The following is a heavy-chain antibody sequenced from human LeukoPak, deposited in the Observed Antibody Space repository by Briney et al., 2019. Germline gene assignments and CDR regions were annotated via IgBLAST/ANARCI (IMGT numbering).Heavy chain of an antibody. CDR2: IWNSGST. V-gene: IGHV4-31*03. CDR3: ARDVSSMYPNWFDP. D-gene: IGHD6-6*01. J-gene: IGHJ5*02. CDR1: GDSISSRTYY. Sequence: PSQSLCLTCSVPGDSISSRTYYWTWIRQHPEKGLEWIGYIWNSGSTNYNPALKSRVTISVDTSKNQFSLKLTSVTAADTAIYYCARDVSSMYPNWFDPWGQGILVIVSS.